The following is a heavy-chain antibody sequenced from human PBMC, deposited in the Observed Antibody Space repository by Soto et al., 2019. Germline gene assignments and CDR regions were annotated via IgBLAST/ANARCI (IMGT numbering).Heavy chain of an antibody. J-gene: IGHJ4*02. CDR1: GGTFSSYA. Sequence: SVKVSCKASGGTFSSYAISWVRQAPGQGLEWMGGIIPIFGTANYAQKFQGRVTITADESTSTAYMELSSLRSEDTAVYYCARFLRVVDTAMVPVDYWGQGTLVTVSS. V-gene: IGHV1-69*13. CDR2: IIPIFGTA. CDR3: ARFLRVVDTAMVPVDY. D-gene: IGHD5-18*01.